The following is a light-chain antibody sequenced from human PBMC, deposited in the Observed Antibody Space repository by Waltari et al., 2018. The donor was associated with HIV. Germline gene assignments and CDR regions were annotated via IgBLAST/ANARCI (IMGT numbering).Light chain of an antibody. V-gene: IGKV1-33*01. J-gene: IGKJ5*01. CDR1: QDLNHY. CDR3: QQYDSLPVV. CDR2: DAS. Sequence: IQMTQSPSSLSVSVGDTVTITCQASQDLNHYLNWYQQKPGKPPKLLMYDASNLEVGVPSRFSGSGSGTHFTFIISSLQPEDIATYYCQQYDSLPVVFGKGTRLEI.